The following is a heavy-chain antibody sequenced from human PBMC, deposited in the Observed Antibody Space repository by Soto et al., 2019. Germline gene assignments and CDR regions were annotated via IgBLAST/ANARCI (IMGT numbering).Heavy chain of an antibody. CDR3: AKDRSSGADNWFDP. V-gene: IGHV3-74*01. CDR2: INSDGSTT. J-gene: IGHJ5*02. Sequence: GGSLRLSCTASGFTFSSYWMHWVRQAPGKGLVWVSHINSDGSTTNYADSVKGRFTISRDNAKNTLYLQMNSLRAEDTAVYYCAKDRSSGADNWFDPWGQGILVTVSS. CDR1: GFTFSSYW. D-gene: IGHD6-19*01.